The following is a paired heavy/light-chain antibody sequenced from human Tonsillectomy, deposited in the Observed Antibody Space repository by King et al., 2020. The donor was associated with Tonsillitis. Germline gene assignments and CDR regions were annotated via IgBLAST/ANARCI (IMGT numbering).Heavy chain of an antibody. CDR3: VRDTGGWRSFDY. V-gene: IGHV1-2*06. J-gene: IGHJ4*02. CDR2: INPETGAA. Sequence: QVQLVQSGAEVKKPGASVKVSCQASGYSFPDYFIHWVRQAPGQGLDWMGRINPETGAADYALRFEDRVTMTTDMSFRTAYLELRRLRSDDTATYFCVRDTGGWRSFDYWGQGTLVTVSS. D-gene: IGHD2-8*02. CDR1: GYSFPDYF.
Light chain of an antibody. CDR3: QQYSGSSRT. V-gene: IGKV1-5*03. CDR2: KAS. CDR1: QSISTW. J-gene: IGKJ4*02. Sequence: DIHMTQSPSTLSASVGDRITITCRASQSISTWLAWYQQKPGKAPKLLIYKASTLQTGVPSRFSGSGSGTEFTLTITSLQPDDFATYYCQQYSGSSRTFGRGTKVEI.